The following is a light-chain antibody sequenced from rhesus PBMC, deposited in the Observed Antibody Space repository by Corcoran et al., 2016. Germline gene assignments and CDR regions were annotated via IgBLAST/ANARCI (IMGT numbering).Light chain of an antibody. Sequence: DIQLTQSPSSLSASVGDRVTITCRACQGISSYLAWYQQKSGKAPKLLIYDAFNLQSGVPSRISGSVSGTEFTLTISSLQPEDFATSYCQQRHSYPSFGGGTKVEIK. CDR3: QQRHSYPS. CDR1: QGISSY. J-gene: IGKJ4*01. CDR2: DAF. V-gene: IGKV1-38*01.